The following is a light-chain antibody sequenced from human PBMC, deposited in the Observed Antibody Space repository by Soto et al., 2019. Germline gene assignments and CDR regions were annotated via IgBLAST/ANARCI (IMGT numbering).Light chain of an antibody. CDR2: EVS. Sequence: QAASVSGSPGQSITISCTGTSSDVGGYNYVSWYQQHPGKAPKLMIYEVSNRPSGVSNRFSGSKSGNTASLTISGLQAEDEADYYCSSYTISSVVFGGGTKLTVL. CDR3: SSYTISSVV. V-gene: IGLV2-14*01. J-gene: IGLJ2*01. CDR1: SSDVGGYNY.